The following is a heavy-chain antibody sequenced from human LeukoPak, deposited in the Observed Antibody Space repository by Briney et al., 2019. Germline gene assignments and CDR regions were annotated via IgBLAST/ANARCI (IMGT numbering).Heavy chain of an antibody. Sequence: PSETLSLTCAVSGYSISSGYYWGWIRQPPGKGLEWIGSIYHSGRTYYNPSLKSRVTISVDTSKNQFSLKLSSVTAADTAVYYCARLNMIVVVIFDYWGQGTLVTVSS. CDR3: ARLNMIVVVIFDY. V-gene: IGHV4-38-2*01. CDR2: IYHSGRT. CDR1: GYSISSGYY. J-gene: IGHJ4*02. D-gene: IGHD3-22*01.